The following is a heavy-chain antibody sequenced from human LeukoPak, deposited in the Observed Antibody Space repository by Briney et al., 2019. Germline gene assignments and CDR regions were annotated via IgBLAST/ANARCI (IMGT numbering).Heavy chain of an antibody. CDR1: GCSFTGYY. Sequence: ASVKVSCKASGCSFTGYYIHWVRQSPGQGLEWMGWINPDSGDTEYSQRFQGRITLTSDTSVTTAYMELSSLRSDDTAIFYCATVASIRRFYFDFWGQGTLVTVSS. J-gene: IGHJ4*02. V-gene: IGHV1-2*02. CDR3: ATVASIRRFYFDF. CDR2: INPDSGDT. D-gene: IGHD3-3*01.